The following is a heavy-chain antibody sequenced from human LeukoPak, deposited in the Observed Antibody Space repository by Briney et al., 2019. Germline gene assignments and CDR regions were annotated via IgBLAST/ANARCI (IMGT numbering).Heavy chain of an antibody. CDR2: IYYSGST. CDR1: GGSISSYY. V-gene: IGHV4-59*01. CDR3: ARGLGLYSGSYYDYYYYYMDV. J-gene: IGHJ6*03. D-gene: IGHD1-26*01. Sequence: SETLSLTCIHSGGSISSYYWCWIRQHPGEGREWIGYIYYSGSTNYNPPLKSRVTISVDTSKNQFSLKLSSVTAADTAVYYCARGLGLYSGSYYDYYYYYMDVWGKGTTVTVSS.